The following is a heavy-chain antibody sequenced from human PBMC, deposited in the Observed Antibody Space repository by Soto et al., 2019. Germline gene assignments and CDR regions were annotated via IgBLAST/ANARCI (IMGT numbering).Heavy chain of an antibody. Sequence: QVQLQESGPGLVKPSQTLSLACTVSGGSISSGGYYWSWIRQHPGKGLEWIGYIYYLESTYYNPSLKSRVTISVDTSKKQFSLKLSSVTAADTAVYYCARFYMVRGVMSAFDIWGQGTMVTVSS. D-gene: IGHD3-10*01. CDR2: IYYLEST. V-gene: IGHV4-31*03. CDR3: ARFYMVRGVMSAFDI. J-gene: IGHJ3*02. CDR1: GGSISSGGYY.